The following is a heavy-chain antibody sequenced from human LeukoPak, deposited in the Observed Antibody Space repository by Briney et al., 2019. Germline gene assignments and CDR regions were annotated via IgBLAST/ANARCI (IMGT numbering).Heavy chain of an antibody. CDR3: AKDIGPGEDFWSGYYDY. J-gene: IGHJ4*02. CDR1: GFTFDDYA. V-gene: IGHV3-9*01. D-gene: IGHD3-3*01. CDR2: ISWNSGSI. Sequence: GRSLRLSCAASGFTFDDYAMHWVRQAPGKGLEWVSGISWNSGSIGYADSVKGRFTISRDNAKNSLYLQMNSLRAEVTALYYCAKDIGPGEDFWSGYYDYWGQGTLVTVSS.